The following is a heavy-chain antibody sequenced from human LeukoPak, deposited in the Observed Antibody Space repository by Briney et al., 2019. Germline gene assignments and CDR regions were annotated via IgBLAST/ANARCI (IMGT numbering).Heavy chain of an antibody. CDR1: GGSLSGYY. J-gene: IGHJ6*04. Sequence: SETLSLTCAVYGGSLSGYYWSWIRQPPGKGLEWIGEINHSGSTNYNPSLKSRVTISVDTSKNQFSLKLSSVTAADTAVYYCARAPYYYGMDVWGKGTTVTVSS. CDR3: ARAPYYYGMDV. V-gene: IGHV4-34*01. CDR2: INHSGST.